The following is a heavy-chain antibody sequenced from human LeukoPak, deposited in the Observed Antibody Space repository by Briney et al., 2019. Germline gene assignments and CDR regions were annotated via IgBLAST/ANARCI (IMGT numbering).Heavy chain of an antibody. CDR3: ARPMVVAATPPSDYYYYYGMDV. CDR1: GHTLSELS. J-gene: IGHJ6*02. V-gene: IGHV1-24*01. CDR2: LDPEDGET. Sequence: ASVKVSCKLSGHTLSELSMHWVRQAPGKGLEWMGGLDPEDGETFNAQRFQGRVTMTEDTSTDTAYMELSSLRSEDTAVYYCARPMVVAATPPSDYYYYYGMDVWGQGTTVTVSS. D-gene: IGHD2-15*01.